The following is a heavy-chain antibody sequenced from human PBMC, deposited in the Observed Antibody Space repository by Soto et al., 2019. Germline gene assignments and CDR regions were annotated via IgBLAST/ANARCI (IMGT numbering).Heavy chain of an antibody. CDR1: QFPFDVYS. CDR2: IRHTTSAT. CDR3: ARDRGSSGMFELDV. D-gene: IGHD6-19*01. V-gene: IGHV3-48*02. Sequence: GQLVESGGDFVQPGESLRLSCVASQFPFDVYSMHWVRQAPGKGLEWVSYIRHTTSATFYADAVKGRFTISRDNRKNSLFLQMNSLRDDDTGVYFCARDRGSSGMFELDVWGPGTLVIVSS. J-gene: IGHJ3*01.